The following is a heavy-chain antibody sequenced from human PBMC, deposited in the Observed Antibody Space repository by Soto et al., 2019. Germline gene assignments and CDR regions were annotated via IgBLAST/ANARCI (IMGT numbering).Heavy chain of an antibody. CDR2: IFSNDEK. J-gene: IGHJ4*02. CDR1: GFSLSNARMG. Sequence: SGPTLVNPTETLTLTCTVSGFSLSNARMGVSWIRQPPGKALEWLAHIFSNDEKSYSTSLKSRLTISKDTSKSQVVLTMTNMDPVDTATYYCTRRSGWFIGFYDHWGQGTLVTVSS. D-gene: IGHD6-19*01. CDR3: TRRSGWFIGFYDH. V-gene: IGHV2-26*01.